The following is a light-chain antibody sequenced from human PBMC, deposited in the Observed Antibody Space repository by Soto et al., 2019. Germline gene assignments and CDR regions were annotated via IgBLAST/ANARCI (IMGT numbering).Light chain of an antibody. J-gene: IGLJ2*01. CDR3: SSYTSSNTLVV. Sequence: QSALTQPASVSGSPGQSITISCTATSSDVGGYNYVSWYQQQPGKAPKLMIYDVINRPSGVSNRFSGSKSGNTASLTISGLQAEDEAEYYCSSYTSSNTLVVFGGGTKLTVL. V-gene: IGLV2-14*03. CDR2: DVI. CDR1: SSDVGGYNY.